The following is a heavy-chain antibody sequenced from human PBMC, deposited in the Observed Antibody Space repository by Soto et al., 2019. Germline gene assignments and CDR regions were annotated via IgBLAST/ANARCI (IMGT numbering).Heavy chain of an antibody. V-gene: IGHV1-46*01. Sequence: QVQLVQSGAEVKKPGASVKVSCKASGYSLTSYYMHWVRQAPGQGLEWMGIINPSGGSKSYAQKFQGRDTMTRDTSTSTVYMERSSLRSEDTAVYYCASEYSSSSRSGMDVWGQGTTVTVSS. D-gene: IGHD6-6*01. J-gene: IGHJ6*02. CDR1: GYSLTSYY. CDR3: ASEYSSSSRSGMDV. CDR2: INPSGGSK.